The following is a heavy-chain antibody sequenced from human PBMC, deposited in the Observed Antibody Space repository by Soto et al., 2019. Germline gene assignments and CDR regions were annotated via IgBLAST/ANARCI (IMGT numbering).Heavy chain of an antibody. J-gene: IGHJ6*02. D-gene: IGHD4-17*01. CDR1: GYTLTSHD. V-gene: IGHV1-8*01. CDR3: ARVGGDEENYYSYRGMDP. Sequence: QVQLVQSGAEVKKPGASVRVSCKASGYTLTSHDINWVRQATGQGLEWMGWTTPNSGYTVYAQKFQGRVTITRNTSTRPAYMELSSRRSEPTAVNYCARVGGDEENYYSYRGMDPWGHRTTVTVS. CDR2: TTPNSGYT.